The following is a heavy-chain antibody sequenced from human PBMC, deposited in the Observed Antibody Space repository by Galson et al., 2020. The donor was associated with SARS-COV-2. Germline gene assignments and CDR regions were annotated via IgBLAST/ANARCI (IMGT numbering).Heavy chain of an antibody. CDR1: GFTFRNHA. V-gene: IGHV3-23*01. CDR3: SRQPGYCTTGVCYNFDS. CDR2: SGGGT. D-gene: IGHD2-8*01. J-gene: IGHJ4*02. Sequence: TGGSLRLSCVASGFTFRNHAMSWVRQAPGKGLEWVSVSGGGTYYGDSVKGRFTISRDNYKNTLFLQMNSLRAEDTAVYYCSRQPGYCTTGVCYNFDSWGQGTLVTVSS.